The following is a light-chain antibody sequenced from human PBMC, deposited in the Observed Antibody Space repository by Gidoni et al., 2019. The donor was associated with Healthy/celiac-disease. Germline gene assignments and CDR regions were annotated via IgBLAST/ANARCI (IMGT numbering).Light chain of an antibody. CDR3: QQRSNWPPIT. Sequence: VLTQSPATLSLSPGERATLSCRASQSVSSYLAWYQQKPGQAPRLLIYDASNRATGIPARFSGSGSGTDFTLTISSLEPEDFAVYYCQQRSNWPPITFGQGTRLEIK. V-gene: IGKV3-11*01. J-gene: IGKJ5*01. CDR1: QSVSSY. CDR2: DAS.